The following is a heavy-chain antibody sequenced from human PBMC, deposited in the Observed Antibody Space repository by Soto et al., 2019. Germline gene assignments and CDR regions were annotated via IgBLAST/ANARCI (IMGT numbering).Heavy chain of an antibody. Sequence: GSLIISSAASGISFSSYSMSWVRQAPGKGLEWVSAISGSGGSTYYADSVKGRFTISRDNSKNTLYPQMNSLRAEDTAVYYCANAREVAGDYYFDYWGQGTLVTVSS. D-gene: IGHD6-19*01. V-gene: IGHV3-23*01. J-gene: IGHJ4*02. CDR3: ANAREVAGDYYFDY. CDR1: GISFSSYS. CDR2: ISGSGGST.